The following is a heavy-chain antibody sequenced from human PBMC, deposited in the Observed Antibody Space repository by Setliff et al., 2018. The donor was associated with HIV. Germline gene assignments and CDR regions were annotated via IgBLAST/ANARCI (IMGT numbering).Heavy chain of an antibody. D-gene: IGHD3-16*02. V-gene: IGHV1-8*02. CDR2: INIKNGNT. Sequence: GASVKVSCKASGFTFSSSGISWVRQAPGQGLEWMGWINIKNGNTNYGQKLQGRVSMTRNTSISTAYMELSSLRSEDTAVYYCARGIKLVGGVIVGSMDVWGKGTTVTVSS. J-gene: IGHJ6*03. CDR3: ARGIKLVGGVIVGSMDV. CDR1: GFTFSSSG.